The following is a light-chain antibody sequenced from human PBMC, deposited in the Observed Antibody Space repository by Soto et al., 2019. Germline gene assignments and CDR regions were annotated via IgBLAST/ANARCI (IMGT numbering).Light chain of an antibody. J-gene: IGKJ5*01. Sequence: EILLSQSPATLSFPRAERATLSCRASQSVSIYLAWYQQKPGQAPRLLIYDVFNRATGIPARFSGSGSGTDFTLTISSLEPEDFAVYYCQQYGSSPITFGQGTRLEIK. CDR2: DVF. CDR3: QQYGSSPIT. CDR1: QSVSIY. V-gene: IGKV3-11*01.